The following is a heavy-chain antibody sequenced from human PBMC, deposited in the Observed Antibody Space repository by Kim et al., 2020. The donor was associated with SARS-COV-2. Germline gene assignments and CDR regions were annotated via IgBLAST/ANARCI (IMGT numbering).Heavy chain of an antibody. J-gene: IGHJ4*02. V-gene: IGHV4-39*01. D-gene: IGHD6-13*01. CDR1: GGSISSSSYY. Sequence: SETLSLTCTVSGGSISSSSYYWGWIRQPPGKGLEWIGSIYYSGSTYYNPSLKSRVTISVDTSKNQFSLKLSSVTAADTAVYYCARQGFGGYSSSWQFDYWGQGTLVTVSS. CDR2: IYYSGST. CDR3: ARQGFGGYSSSWQFDY.